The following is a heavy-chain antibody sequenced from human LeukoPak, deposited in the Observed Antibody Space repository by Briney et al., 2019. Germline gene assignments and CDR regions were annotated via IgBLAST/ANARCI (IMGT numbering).Heavy chain of an antibody. CDR2: IYYSGST. D-gene: IGHD6-6*01. CDR3: ARDVEATRPLYMDV. J-gene: IGHJ6*03. V-gene: IGHV4-59*12. CDR1: GGSISSYY. Sequence: SETLSLTCTVSGGSISSYYWSWIRQPPGKGLEWIGYIYYSGSTYYNPSLKSRVTISVDTSKNQFSLQLNSVTPEDTAVYYCARDVEATRPLYMDVWGKGTTVTVSS.